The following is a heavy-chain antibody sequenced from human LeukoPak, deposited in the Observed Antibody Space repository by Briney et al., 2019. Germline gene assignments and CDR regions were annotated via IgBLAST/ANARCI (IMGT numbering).Heavy chain of an antibody. D-gene: IGHD6-25*01. CDR1: GGSISSYY. Sequence: SETLSLTCTVSGGSISSYYWSWIRQPPGKGLEWIGYIYYSGSTNYNPSLKSRVTISVDTSKNQFSLKLSFVTAADTAVYYCARDKGGPLDIWGQGTMVTVSS. CDR2: IYYSGST. J-gene: IGHJ3*02. V-gene: IGHV4-59*12. CDR3: ARDKGGPLDI.